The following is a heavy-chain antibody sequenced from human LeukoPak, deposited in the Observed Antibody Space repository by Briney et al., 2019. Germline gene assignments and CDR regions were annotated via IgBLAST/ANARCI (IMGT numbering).Heavy chain of an antibody. Sequence: GGSLRLSCAASGFTFSSYSMNWVRQAPGKGLEWVSFITRSSDHTYYADSVKGRFTISRDNSKNTLFVQMNSLRTEDTAVYYCARSGVQWQWLLTYDAFDIWGQGTMVTVSS. D-gene: IGHD6-19*01. CDR1: GFTFSSYS. CDR2: ITRSSDHT. CDR3: ARSGVQWQWLLTYDAFDI. V-gene: IGHV3-21*01. J-gene: IGHJ3*02.